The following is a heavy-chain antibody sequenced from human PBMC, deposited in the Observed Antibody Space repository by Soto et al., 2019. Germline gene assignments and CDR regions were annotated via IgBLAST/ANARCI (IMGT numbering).Heavy chain of an antibody. CDR2: INPNSGGT. CDR1: GYTFTGYY. CDR3: ARDSSMGFSSSWYETRFDP. Sequence: ASVNVSCKASGYTFTGYYMHWVRQAPGQGLEWMGWINPNSGGTNYAQKFQGRVTMTRDTSISTAYMELSRLRSDDTAVYYCARDSSMGFSSSWYETRFDPWGQGTLANVS. D-gene: IGHD6-13*01. V-gene: IGHV1-2*02. J-gene: IGHJ5*02.